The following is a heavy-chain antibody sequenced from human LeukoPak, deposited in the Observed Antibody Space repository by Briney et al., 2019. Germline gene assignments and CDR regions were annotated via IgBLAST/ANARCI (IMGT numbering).Heavy chain of an antibody. CDR2: ISRSSTDT. CDR1: GFTFTDFY. D-gene: IGHD3-22*01. Sequence: KPGGSLRLSCAASGFTFTDFYMSWIRQAPGKGLEWLSDISRSSTDTNYADSVKGRFTISRDNAKNSLFLQLNSLRAEDTAVYYCARDDYYDSSGLDYWGQGTLVTVSS. J-gene: IGHJ4*02. CDR3: ARDDYYDSSGLDY. V-gene: IGHV3-11*06.